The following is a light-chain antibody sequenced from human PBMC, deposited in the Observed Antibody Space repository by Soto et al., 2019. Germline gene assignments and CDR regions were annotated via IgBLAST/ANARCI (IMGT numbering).Light chain of an antibody. CDR3: SSYTINSALYV. CDR1: SSDVGSYQY. Sequence: QSVLTQPASVSGSPGQSITISCTGTSSDVGSYQYVSWYQQHPGKAPKLIIYEVSNRPSGVSNRFSGSKSGNTASLTISGLQAEDDGDYYCSSYTINSALYVFGSGTKGTVL. J-gene: IGLJ1*01. V-gene: IGLV2-14*01. CDR2: EVS.